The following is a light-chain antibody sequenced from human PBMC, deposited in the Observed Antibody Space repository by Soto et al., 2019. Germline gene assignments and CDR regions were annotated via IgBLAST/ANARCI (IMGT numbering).Light chain of an antibody. Sequence: EIVLTQSPGTLSLSPGDGATLSCRARQSVSSGYLAWYQQKPGQAPRLLIYGASRRAGGIPDRFSGSGSGTEFTLSISRLEPDDFAVYWCQHYGNSPTFGQRTRVQIK. J-gene: IGKJ1*01. V-gene: IGKV3-20*01. CDR3: QHYGNSPT. CDR2: GAS. CDR1: QSVSSGY.